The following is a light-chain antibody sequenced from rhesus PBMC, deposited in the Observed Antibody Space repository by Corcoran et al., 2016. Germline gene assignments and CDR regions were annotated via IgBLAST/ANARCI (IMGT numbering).Light chain of an antibody. V-gene: IGKV2-64*01. Sequence: DVVMTQSPLSLPITPGQTASIACRSSQSLVHSDGNTYLSWYQQKPGQPPRLLIYKVSNRYSGVPDRFSGSGAGTDFTLIIRSVGAWDVGVYYCGPRTLWPPYSFCQGTKVEIK. CDR2: KVS. CDR3: GPRTLWPPYS. J-gene: IGKJ2*01. CDR1: QSLVHSDGNTY.